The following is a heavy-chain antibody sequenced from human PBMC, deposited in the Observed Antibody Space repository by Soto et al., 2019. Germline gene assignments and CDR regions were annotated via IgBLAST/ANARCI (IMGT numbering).Heavy chain of an antibody. CDR3: AREAWEERLRQYYYYGMDV. Sequence: EVQLVESGGGLVKPGGSLRVSWVVSGFSFSSNWMSWVGQAPGKGLEWVANIKQDGSEKTYVDSVKGRFTISRDNAKNTLHLQMKSLRDEDTAVYYCAREAWEERLRQYYYYGMDVWGQGTTVTVSS. D-gene: IGHD5-12*01. CDR1: GFSFSSNW. J-gene: IGHJ6*02. V-gene: IGHV3-7*01. CDR2: IKQDGSEK.